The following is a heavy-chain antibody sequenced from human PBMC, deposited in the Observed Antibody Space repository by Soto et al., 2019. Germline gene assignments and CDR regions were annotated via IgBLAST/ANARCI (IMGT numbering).Heavy chain of an antibody. Sequence: QLQLRESGPGLVKPSETLSLTCTVSGGSISSSSYYWGWIRQPPGKGLEWIGSMYYSGSTYYNPSLKSRVTISVDTSKNQFSLKLSSVTAAETAVYYCARRESYDILTGYYYFDYWGQGTLVTVSS. D-gene: IGHD3-9*01. CDR2: MYYSGST. V-gene: IGHV4-39*01. J-gene: IGHJ4*02. CDR1: GGSISSSSYY. CDR3: ARRESYDILTGYYYFDY.